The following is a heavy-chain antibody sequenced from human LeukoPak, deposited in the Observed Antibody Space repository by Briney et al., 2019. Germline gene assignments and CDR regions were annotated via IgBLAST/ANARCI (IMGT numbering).Heavy chain of an antibody. V-gene: IGHV3-74*01. D-gene: IGHD6-19*01. Sequence: GGSLRLSCGASGFNFSAYYMHWVREAPGKGLVWVSRINRDGTKTDYADSVKGRFTISRDNAKNTLYLQMNSLRVEDRAVYYCARDSAVADYWGQGTLVTVSS. CDR2: INRDGTKT. CDR3: ARDSAVADY. J-gene: IGHJ4*02. CDR1: GFNFSAYY.